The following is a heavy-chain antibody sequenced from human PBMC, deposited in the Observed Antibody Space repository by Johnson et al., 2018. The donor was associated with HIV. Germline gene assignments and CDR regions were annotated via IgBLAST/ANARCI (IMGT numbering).Heavy chain of an antibody. CDR3: ARPIARGASDI. CDR2: ISYDGSNK. J-gene: IGHJ3*02. D-gene: IGHD3-10*01. CDR1: GFTFSNYG. Sequence: QVQLVESGGGVVQPGRSLRLSCAASGFTFSNYGMHWVRQAPGKGLEWVAVISYDGSNKYYSESVKGRFTISRDNAKNSLYRQMNSLRAEDTAVYYCARPIARGASDIWGQGTMVTVSS. V-gene: IGHV3-33*05.